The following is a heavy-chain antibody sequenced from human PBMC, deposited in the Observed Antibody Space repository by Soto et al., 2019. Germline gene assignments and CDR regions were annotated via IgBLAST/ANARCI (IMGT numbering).Heavy chain of an antibody. J-gene: IGHJ5*02. V-gene: IGHV1-8*01. D-gene: IGHD2-15*01. CDR3: ARVAVAARPRWYNWFDP. CDR2: MNPTSGET. CDR1: GYTFTDYD. Sequence: QEQLVQSGAEVKKPGASVKVSCKTSGYTFTDYDINWVRQATGQGLEWIGWMNPTSGETGYAQKFQGRVTMTRSASLSTAYLELSSLRSEDTAVYYCARVAVAARPRWYNWFDPWGQGTLVNVSS.